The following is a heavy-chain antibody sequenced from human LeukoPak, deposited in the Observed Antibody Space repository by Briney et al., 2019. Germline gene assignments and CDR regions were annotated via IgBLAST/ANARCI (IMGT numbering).Heavy chain of an antibody. Sequence: SETLSLTCAVYGGSFSGYYWSWIRQPPGKGLEWIGEINHSGSTNYNPSLKSRVTISVDTSKNQFSLKLSSVTAADTAVYYCARHLLGGSGSHYKTYYYYYMDVWGKGTTVTISS. J-gene: IGHJ6*03. D-gene: IGHD3-10*01. CDR3: ARHLLGGSGSHYKTYYYYYMDV. CDR2: INHSGST. CDR1: GGSFSGYY. V-gene: IGHV4-34*01.